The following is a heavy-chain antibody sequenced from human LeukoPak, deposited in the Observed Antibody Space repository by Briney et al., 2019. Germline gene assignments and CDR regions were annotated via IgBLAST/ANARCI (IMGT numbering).Heavy chain of an antibody. D-gene: IGHD2-2*01. CDR1: GFTFNIYT. CDR3: ARVAGYCDSTSNCYSDY. J-gene: IGHJ4*02. CDR2: ISSSSSNL. Sequence: PGGSLRLSCAASGFTFNIYTMNWVRQSPGKGLEWVPSISSSSSNLYYADSVKGRFTISRDNAKNSLHPQMNSLRAEDTAVYYCARVAGYCDSTSNCYSDYWGQGTLVTVSS. V-gene: IGHV3-21*01.